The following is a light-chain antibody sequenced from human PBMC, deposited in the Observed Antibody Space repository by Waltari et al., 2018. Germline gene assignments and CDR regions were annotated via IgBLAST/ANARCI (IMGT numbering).Light chain of an antibody. CDR3: SSQTLEGRVL. J-gene: IGLJ2*01. CDR1: VSSVGASDS. Sequence: QSALTQPASVSGSPGQSITISCRVVVSSVGASDSVSWHQHHPGKAPQVIIYDVTNRTSGVSHRFSASKSANTAALTISRLQPEDEADYYCSSQTLEGRVLFGGGTRVTV. CDR2: DVT. V-gene: IGLV2-14*03.